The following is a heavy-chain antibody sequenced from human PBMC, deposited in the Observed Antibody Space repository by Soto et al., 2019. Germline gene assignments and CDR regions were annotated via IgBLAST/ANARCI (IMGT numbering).Heavy chain of an antibody. CDR1: RNSVSGNSGA. D-gene: IGHD3-10*01. V-gene: IGHV6-1*01. CDR2: TYYRSQWYN. Sequence: SQTLSLTCAISRNSVSGNSGAWKWIKQSPSRGLEWLGRTYYRSQWYNGYAGCVKCRITVTPDTSKNQFYLHLNSVSPEDTAVYYCAREFPYYKSSDSYFEYWGQGALVTVPS. CDR3: AREFPYYKSSDSYFEY. J-gene: IGHJ4*02.